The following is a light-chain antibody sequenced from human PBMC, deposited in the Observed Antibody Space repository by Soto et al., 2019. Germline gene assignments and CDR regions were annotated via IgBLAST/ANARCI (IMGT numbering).Light chain of an antibody. CDR2: GAS. J-gene: IGKJ1*01. Sequence: EIVLTQSPGTLSLSPGERATLSCRASQTVINSYLAWYQQKPGQAPRLLIYGASSRATGIPDRFSGSGSGTDFPLAISRLEPEDFAVYYCLQYGGSPQTFGQGTKVEIK. V-gene: IGKV3-20*01. CDR3: LQYGGSPQT. CDR1: QTVINSY.